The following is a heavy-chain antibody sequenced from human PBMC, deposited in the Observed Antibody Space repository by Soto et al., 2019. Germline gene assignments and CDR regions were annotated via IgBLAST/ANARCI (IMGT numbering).Heavy chain of an antibody. CDR1: EFTFSSYA. D-gene: IGHD4-17*01. Sequence: PGGSLRLSCAASEFTFSSYAMSWVRQAPGKGLEWVSAISGSGGSTYYADSVKGRFTISRDKSKNTLYLQMNSLRAEDTAVYYCAKGPDYGDYEFLVDYWGQGTLVTVSS. V-gene: IGHV3-23*01. J-gene: IGHJ4*02. CDR2: ISGSGGST. CDR3: AKGPDYGDYEFLVDY.